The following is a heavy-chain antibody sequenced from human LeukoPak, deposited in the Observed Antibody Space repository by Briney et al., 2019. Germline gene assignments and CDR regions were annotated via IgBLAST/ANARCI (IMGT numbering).Heavy chain of an antibody. CDR2: ISRGTT. D-gene: IGHD2-21*02. V-gene: IGHV3-23*01. Sequence: GGSLRLSCAASGFTFSSYAMSWVRQAPGKGLEWVSAISRGTTYYADSVKGRFTISRDNSKNMLYLQMNSLRAEDTAVYYCAKDPNGDCVGAFSFQRWGLGTLVTVSS. J-gene: IGHJ1*01. CDR3: AKDPNGDCVGAFSFQR. CDR1: GFTFSSYA.